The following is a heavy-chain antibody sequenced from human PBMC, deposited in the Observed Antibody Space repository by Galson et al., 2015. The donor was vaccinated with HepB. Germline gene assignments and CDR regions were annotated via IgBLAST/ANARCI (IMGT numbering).Heavy chain of an antibody. Sequence: SLRLSCAASGFTFSSYDMHWVRHATGKGLEWVSAIGTAGDTYYPGSVKGRFTISRENAKNSLYLQMNSLRAGDTAVYYCARGRGGLMVRGVHDAFDIWGQGTMVTVSS. V-gene: IGHV3-13*01. D-gene: IGHD3-10*01. CDR2: IGTAGDT. CDR3: ARGRGGLMVRGVHDAFDI. J-gene: IGHJ3*02. CDR1: GFTFSSYD.